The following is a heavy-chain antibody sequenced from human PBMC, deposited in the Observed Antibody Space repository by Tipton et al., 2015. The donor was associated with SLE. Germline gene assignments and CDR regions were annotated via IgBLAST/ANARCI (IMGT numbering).Heavy chain of an antibody. J-gene: IGHJ4*02. CDR3: ARPCSGGSCPFDY. D-gene: IGHD2-15*01. CDR2: IYYSGST. CDR1: GFTFSSYE. Sequence: LRLSCAASGFTFSSYEMNWVRQAPGKGLEWIGYIYYSGSTNYNPSLKSRVTISVDTSKNQFSLKLNSVTAADTAVYYCARPCSGGSCPFDYWGQGTLVTVSS. V-gene: IGHV4-59*01.